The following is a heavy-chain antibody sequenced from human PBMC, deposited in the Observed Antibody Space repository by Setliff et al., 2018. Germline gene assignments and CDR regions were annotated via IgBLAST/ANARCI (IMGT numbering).Heavy chain of an antibody. V-gene: IGHV4-34*01. CDR3: VRVRVVVAATFDY. CDR1: GGSFSTYY. CDR2: INHSGST. J-gene: IGHJ4*02. D-gene: IGHD2-15*01. Sequence: SETLSLTCAVYGGSFSTYYWIWIRQPPGKGLEWIGEINHSGSTYYNPSLKSRVTVSLDTSNNQFSLKLSSVAATDTAVYYCVRVRVVVAATFDYWGQGMLVTVSS.